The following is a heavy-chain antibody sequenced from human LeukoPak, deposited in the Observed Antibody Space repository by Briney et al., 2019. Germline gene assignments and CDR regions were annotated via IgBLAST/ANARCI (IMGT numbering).Heavy chain of an antibody. J-gene: IGHJ5*02. V-gene: IGHV4-39*01. D-gene: IGHD6-19*01. CDR3: VRKWLVRANWFDP. CDR2: IYYSGST. CDR1: GGSISSSSYY. Sequence: SETLSLTCTVSGGSISSSSYYWGWIRQPPGKGLEWIGSIYYSGSTYYNPSLKSRVTISVDTSKNQFSLKLSSVTAADTAVYYCVRKWLVRANWFDPWGQGTLVTVSS.